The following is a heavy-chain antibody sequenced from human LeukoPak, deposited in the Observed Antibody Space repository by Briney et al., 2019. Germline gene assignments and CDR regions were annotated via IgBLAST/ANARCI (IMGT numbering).Heavy chain of an antibody. CDR1: GYTLTSYS. D-gene: IGHD6-6*01. V-gene: IGHV1-46*01. J-gene: IGHJ4*02. Sequence: ASVKVSCKASGYTLTSYSMHWVRQAPGQGLEWMGIINPSGGSTTYAQKFQGRVTMTRDTSTSTVYMELSSLRSEDTAVYYCARDGHMASALYYFDYWGQGTLVTVSS. CDR3: ARDGHMASALYYFDY. CDR2: INPSGGST.